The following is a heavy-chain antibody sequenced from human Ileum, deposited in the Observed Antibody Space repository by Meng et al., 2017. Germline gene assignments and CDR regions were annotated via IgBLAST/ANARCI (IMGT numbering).Heavy chain of an antibody. D-gene: IGHD5-18*01. CDR2: IYTSGST. CDR1: GGSISSYY. J-gene: IGHJ4*02. CDR3: AREGGVDTAMVPGDYFDY. Sequence: SETLSLTCTVSGGSISSYYWSWIRQPAGKGLEWIGRIYTSGSTIYNPSLKSRVTMSVDTSKNQFSLKLSSVTAADTAVYYCAREGGVDTAMVPGDYFDYWGQGTLVTVSS. V-gene: IGHV4-4*07.